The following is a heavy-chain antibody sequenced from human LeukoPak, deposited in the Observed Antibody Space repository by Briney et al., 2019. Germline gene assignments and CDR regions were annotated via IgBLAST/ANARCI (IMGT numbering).Heavy chain of an antibody. V-gene: IGHV3-48*01. J-gene: IGHJ4*02. Sequence: GGSLRLSCAASGFTFSSYSMNWVRQAPGKGLEWVSYISSSSSTIYYADSVKGRFTISRDNAKNSLYLQMNSLRAEDTAVYYCARMGVYYDFWSGYSTRYYFDYWGQGTLVTVSS. CDR2: ISSSSSTI. D-gene: IGHD3-3*01. CDR1: GFTFSSYS. CDR3: ARMGVYYDFWSGYSTRYYFDY.